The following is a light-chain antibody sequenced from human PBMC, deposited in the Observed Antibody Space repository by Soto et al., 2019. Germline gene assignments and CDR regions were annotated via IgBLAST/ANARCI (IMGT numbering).Light chain of an antibody. Sequence: QSVLTQPASVSGSPGQSITISCTGTSSDVGGYTYVSWYQQLPGKAPKLMIYDVSDRPSGVSNRFSGSKSGNTASLTISGLQAEDEADYYCSSYTSSSTVFGTGTKLTVL. V-gene: IGLV2-14*01. CDR1: SSDVGGYTY. J-gene: IGLJ1*01. CDR3: SSYTSSSTV. CDR2: DVS.